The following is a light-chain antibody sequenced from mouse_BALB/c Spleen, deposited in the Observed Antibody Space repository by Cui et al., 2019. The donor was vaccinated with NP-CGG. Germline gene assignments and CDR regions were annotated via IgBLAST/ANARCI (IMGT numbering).Light chain of an antibody. V-gene: IGLV1*01. CDR1: TGAVTTSNY. CDR2: GTN. Sequence: QAVVTQESALTTTPGETVILTCRRSTGAVTTSNYANWVQEKPDHLFTGLIGGTNNRAPGVPARFSGSLIGDKAALTSTGAQTEDEAIYFCALWYSNHWVFGGGTKLTVL. CDR3: ALWYSNHWV. J-gene: IGLJ1*01.